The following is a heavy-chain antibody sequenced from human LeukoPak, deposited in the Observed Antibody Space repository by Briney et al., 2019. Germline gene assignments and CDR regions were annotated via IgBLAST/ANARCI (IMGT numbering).Heavy chain of an antibody. V-gene: IGHV1-69*05. CDR1: GGTFSSYA. Sequence: GSSVKVSCKASGGTFSSYAISWVRQAPGQGLEWMGGIIPIFGTANYAQKFQGRVTITTDKSTSTAYMELRSLRSDDTAVYYCARDRHIAAAVYYYYMDVWGKGTPVTVSS. CDR3: ARDRHIAAAVYYYYMDV. CDR2: IIPIFGTA. J-gene: IGHJ6*03. D-gene: IGHD6-13*01.